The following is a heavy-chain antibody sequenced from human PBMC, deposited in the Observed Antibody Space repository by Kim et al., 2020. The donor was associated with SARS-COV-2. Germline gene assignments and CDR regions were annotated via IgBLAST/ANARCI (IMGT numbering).Heavy chain of an antibody. D-gene: IGHD3-10*01. CDR2: ISNSGSPT. CDR1: GFTFSDYY. J-gene: IGHJ6*02. CDR3: ARDRRPSVYIGLDV. V-gene: IGHV3-11*01. Sequence: GGSLRLSCAASGFTFSDYYISWIRQAPGKGLEWVSHISNSGSPTYYADSVKGRFTISRDNTRNSVYLQMNSLRADDTAVYYCARDRRPSVYIGLDVCGQGTTVTVSS.